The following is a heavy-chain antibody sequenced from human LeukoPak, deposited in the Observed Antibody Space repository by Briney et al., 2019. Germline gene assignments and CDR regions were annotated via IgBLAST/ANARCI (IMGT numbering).Heavy chain of an antibody. D-gene: IGHD3-3*01. V-gene: IGHV3-64D*06. J-gene: IGHJ2*01. CDR3: VKAGVDDDWHFDI. CDR1: GFIFSTYA. Sequence: GGSLRLSCSASGFIFSTYAMHWVRQAPGKGLEYVSAISNNRYITYYADSVKGRFTISRDNSKNTLFLQMSSLRAEDTAVYSCVKAGVDDDWHFDIWGRGTLVTVSS. CDR2: ISNNRYIT.